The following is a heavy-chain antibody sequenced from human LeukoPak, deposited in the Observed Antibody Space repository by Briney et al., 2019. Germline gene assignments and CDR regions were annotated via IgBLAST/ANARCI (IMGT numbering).Heavy chain of an antibody. V-gene: IGHV1-2*02. CDR3: ARGLPGASPGFDY. J-gene: IGHJ4*02. CDR1: GYTFSGHN. CDR2: ITPSSGDT. Sequence: ASVTVSCRASGYTFSGHNIHWVRQAPGQGLQWMGWITPSSGDTSFALEFEGRVTLSSDSSTSTVYMFLTWLTSDDTAFYFCARGLPGASPGFDYWGQGTLLTVSS. D-gene: IGHD3-10*01.